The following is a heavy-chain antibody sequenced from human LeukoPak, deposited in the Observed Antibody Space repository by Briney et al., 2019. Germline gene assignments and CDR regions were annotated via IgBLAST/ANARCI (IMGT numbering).Heavy chain of an antibody. V-gene: IGHV1-69*05. J-gene: IGHJ4*02. D-gene: IGHD2-15*01. Sequence: GASVKVSCKASGGTFSSYAISWVRQAPGQGLEWMGRIIPIFGTANYAQKFQGRVTITTDESTSTAYMELSSLRSEDTAVYYCARDPPYCCGGSCLKFDYWGQGTLVTVSS. CDR2: IIPIFGTA. CDR1: GGTFSSYA. CDR3: ARDPPYCCGGSCLKFDY.